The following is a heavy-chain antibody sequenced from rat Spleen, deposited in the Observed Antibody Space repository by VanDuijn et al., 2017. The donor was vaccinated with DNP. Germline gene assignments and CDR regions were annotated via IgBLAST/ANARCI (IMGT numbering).Heavy chain of an antibody. CDR1: GFTFSNYD. J-gene: IGHJ2*01. CDR2: ISSSGDIT. D-gene: IGHD1-6*01. Sequence: EVQLVESGGTLVQPGRSLKLSCEASGFTFSNYDMAWVRQAPKKGLEWVATISSSGDITYFPDSVKGRFTISRDNAKSTLYLQMDSLRSEDTATYYCTTEGYYAYNLYYFHYWGQGVSVTVSS. CDR3: TTEGYYAYNLYYFHY. V-gene: IGHV5S23*01.